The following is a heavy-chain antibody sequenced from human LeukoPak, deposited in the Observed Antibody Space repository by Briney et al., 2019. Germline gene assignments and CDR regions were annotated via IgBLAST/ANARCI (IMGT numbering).Heavy chain of an antibody. J-gene: IGHJ2*01. V-gene: IGHV4-30-4*01. CDR3: ARNYYDSSGYSNWYFDL. CDR1: GGSISSGDYY. Sequence: SETLSPTCTVSGGSISSGDYYWSWIRQPPGKGLEWIGYIYYSGSTYYNPSLKSRVTISVDTSKNQFSLKLSSVTAADTAVYYCARNYYDSSGYSNWYFDLWGRGTLVTVSS. D-gene: IGHD3-22*01. CDR2: IYYSGST.